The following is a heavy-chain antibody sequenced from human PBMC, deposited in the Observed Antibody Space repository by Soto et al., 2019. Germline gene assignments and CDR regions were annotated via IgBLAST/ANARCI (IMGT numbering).Heavy chain of an antibody. CDR2: ISTRSSII. CDR1: GFTFSDYW. V-gene: IGHV3-11*01. D-gene: IGHD6-19*01. CDR3: ARLVEHGSGWNEH. Sequence: QVQLVESGGDLVKVGGSLRLSCAASGFTFSDYWRSWIRQAPEKGLEWVAYISTRSSIIYYADSVKGRFTIARDEATRSLYLQMNSLRAEDTATYYCARLVEHGSGWNEHWGQGTLVTVSS. J-gene: IGHJ4*02.